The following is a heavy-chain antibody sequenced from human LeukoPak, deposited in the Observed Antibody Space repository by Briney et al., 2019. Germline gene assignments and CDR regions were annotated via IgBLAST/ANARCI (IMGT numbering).Heavy chain of an antibody. CDR3: ARAPITSPFYFDY. CDR2: INWSGKST. CDR1: GFVFDEHC. D-gene: IGHD2-2*01. V-gene: IGHV3-20*04. Sequence: GGSLRLSCTASGFVFDEHCMTWVRQVPGKGLEWVSGINWSGKSTSYGDPVRGRFTISRDNAKNSLSLQMDSLRAEDTALYYCARAPITSPFYFDYWGQGTLVTVSS. J-gene: IGHJ4*02.